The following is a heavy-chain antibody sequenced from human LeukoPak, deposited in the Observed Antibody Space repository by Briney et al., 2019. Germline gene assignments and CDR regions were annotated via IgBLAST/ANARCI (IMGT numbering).Heavy chain of an antibody. CDR1: GFTFSSYG. Sequence: GGSLRLSCAASGFTFSSYGIHWVRQAPGKGLEWVAVVSYDGSKKYYADSVKGRFTISRDNAKNSLYLQMNSLRAEDTAVYYCARDGGAAGNFDYWGQGTLVTVSS. J-gene: IGHJ4*02. CDR3: ARDGGAAGNFDY. V-gene: IGHV3-30*04. D-gene: IGHD6-13*01. CDR2: VSYDGSKK.